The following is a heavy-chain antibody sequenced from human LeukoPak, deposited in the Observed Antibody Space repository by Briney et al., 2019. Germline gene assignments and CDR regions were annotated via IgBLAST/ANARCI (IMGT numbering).Heavy chain of an antibody. Sequence: GGSLRLSCAASGFTLSSYSMNWVRQAPGKGLEWVSSISSSSSYIYYADSVKGRFTISRDNAKNSLYLQMNSLRAEDTAVYYCARDYDFWSGYSHFDYWGQGTLVTVSS. V-gene: IGHV3-21*01. CDR3: ARDYDFWSGYSHFDY. CDR1: GFTLSSYS. D-gene: IGHD3-3*01. J-gene: IGHJ4*02. CDR2: ISSSSSYI.